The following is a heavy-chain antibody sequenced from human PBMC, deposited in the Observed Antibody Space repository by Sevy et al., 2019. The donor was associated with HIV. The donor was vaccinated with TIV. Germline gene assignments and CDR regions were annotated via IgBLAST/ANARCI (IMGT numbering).Heavy chain of an antibody. CDR1: GYTFTGYY. V-gene: IGHV1-2*02. D-gene: IGHD1-26*01. Sequence: ASVKVSCKASGYTFTGYYMHWVRQAPGQGLEWMGWINPNSGGTNYALKFQGRVTMTRDTSISTAYMELSRLRSDDTAVYYCARLESGSTLDYWGQGTLVTVSS. J-gene: IGHJ4*02. CDR2: INPNSGGT. CDR3: ARLESGSTLDY.